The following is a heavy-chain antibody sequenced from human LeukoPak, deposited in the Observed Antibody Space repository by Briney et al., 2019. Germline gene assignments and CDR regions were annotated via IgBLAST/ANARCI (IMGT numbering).Heavy chain of an antibody. CDR1: GFTFSSYA. Sequence: GGSLRLSCAASGFTFSSYAMSWVRQAPGKGLEWVSAISGSGGSTYYADSVKGRFTISRDNAKNSLYLQMNSLRAEDTAVYYCAGNDFWSGSPEIDYWGQGTLVTVSS. CDR3: AGNDFWSGSPEIDY. CDR2: ISGSGGST. D-gene: IGHD3-3*01. J-gene: IGHJ4*02. V-gene: IGHV3-23*01.